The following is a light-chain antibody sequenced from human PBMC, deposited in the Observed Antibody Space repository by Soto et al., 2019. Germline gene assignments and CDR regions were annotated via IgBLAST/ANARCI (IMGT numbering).Light chain of an antibody. CDR2: GAS. CDR3: QQYGRTSWT. Sequence: ILLTQPPGTLSLSPEEGATLSCRASQSVSTNFFAWYQQKPCQAPRLLIYGASTRATGIPDRFSGSGSGTDFTITISRLEPEDFAVYYCQQYGRTSWTFGQGTKVDIK. V-gene: IGKV3-20*01. CDR1: QSVSTNF. J-gene: IGKJ1*01.